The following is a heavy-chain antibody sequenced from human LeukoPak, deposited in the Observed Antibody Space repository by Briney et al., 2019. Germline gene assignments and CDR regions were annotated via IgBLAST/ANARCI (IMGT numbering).Heavy chain of an antibody. V-gene: IGHV4-39*01. Sequence: SETLSLTCTDSSASVNNGHHYRAWIRQPPGKGLEWIGTIHYSGTSIFYSPSLESRVTLFADTSTNQFSLNLRSVPAADTAVYFCAAGGDSAKAGYWGHGTLVAVSS. CDR1: SASVNNGHHY. D-gene: IGHD3-16*01. J-gene: IGHJ4*01. CDR3: AAGGDSAKAGY. CDR2: IHYSGTSI.